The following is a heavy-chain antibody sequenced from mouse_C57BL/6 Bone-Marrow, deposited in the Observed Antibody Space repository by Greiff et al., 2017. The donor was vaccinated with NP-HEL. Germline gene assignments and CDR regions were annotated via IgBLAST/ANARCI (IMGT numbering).Heavy chain of an antibody. CDR1: GYTFTNYW. J-gene: IGHJ3*01. D-gene: IGHD4-1*01. Sequence: QVQLKESGAELVRPGTSVKMSCKASGYTFTNYWIGWVKQRPGHGLEWIGDIYPGGGYTNYNEKFKGKATLTADKSSSTAYMQFSSLTSEDSAIYYSASGNWDGFAYWGQGTLVTVSA. CDR2: IYPGGGYT. V-gene: IGHV1-63*01. CDR3: ASGNWDGFAY.